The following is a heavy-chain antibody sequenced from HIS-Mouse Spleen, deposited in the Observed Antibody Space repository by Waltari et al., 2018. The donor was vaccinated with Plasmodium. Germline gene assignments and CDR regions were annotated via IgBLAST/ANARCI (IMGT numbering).Heavy chain of an antibody. D-gene: IGHD6-13*01. CDR2: IKQDGSEK. Sequence: EVQLVESGGGLVQPGGSLRLSCAASGFAFSSYWMSWVRQAPGKGLEGGANIKQDGSEKYEGDSVKGRFTISRDNAKNALYLQMNSLRSEDTAVYYCAGSWYWYFELWGRGTLVTVSS. CDR1: GFAFSSYW. J-gene: IGHJ2*01. CDR3: AGSWYWYFEL. V-gene: IGHV3-7*01.